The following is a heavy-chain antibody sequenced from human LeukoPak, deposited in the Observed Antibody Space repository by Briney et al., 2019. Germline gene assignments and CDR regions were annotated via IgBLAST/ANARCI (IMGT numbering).Heavy chain of an antibody. CDR2: IYSGGST. Sequence: GGSLRLSCAASGFTVSSNYMSWVCQAPGNGLEWVSVIYSGGSTYYADSVKGRFTISRDNSKNTLYLQMNSLRAEDTAVYYCARGPDYYDSTGYYYFDYWGQGTLVTVSS. CDR3: ARGPDYYDSTGYYYFDY. J-gene: IGHJ4*02. CDR1: GFTVSSNY. D-gene: IGHD3-22*01. V-gene: IGHV3-66*01.